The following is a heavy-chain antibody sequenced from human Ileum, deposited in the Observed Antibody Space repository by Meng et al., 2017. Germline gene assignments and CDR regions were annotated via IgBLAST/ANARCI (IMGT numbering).Heavy chain of an antibody. CDR2: INHSGTT. V-gene: IGHV4-34*01. D-gene: IGHD3-16*02. J-gene: IGHJ4*02. Sequence: QVQLQQWGAGLLKPSETLSLTCAVYGVSFTDSYWSWIRQPPGKGLEWIGEINHSGTTNSNPSLKGRVTISVDTSKSQFSLKLSSVTAADTAVYYCARGGRPRYWGQGARVTVAS. CDR3: ARGGRPRY. CDR1: GVSFTDSY.